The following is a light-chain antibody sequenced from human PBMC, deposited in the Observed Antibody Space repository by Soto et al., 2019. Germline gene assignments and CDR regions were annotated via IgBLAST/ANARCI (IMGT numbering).Light chain of an antibody. V-gene: IGKV1-5*03. CDR2: KTS. J-gene: IGKJ2*01. Sequence: DIQMTQSPSTLSASVGDRVTITCRASQSISNWLAWYQQKPGKVPNLLIYKTSSLESGVPSRFSGSGSGTEFTLTISSLQPADFASYYCQQYKSYPTFGQGTKLEIK. CDR1: QSISNW. CDR3: QQYKSYPT.